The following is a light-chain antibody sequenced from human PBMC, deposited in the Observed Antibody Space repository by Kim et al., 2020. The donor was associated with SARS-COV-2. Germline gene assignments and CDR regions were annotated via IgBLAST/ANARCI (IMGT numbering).Light chain of an antibody. CDR1: NSNIGNTP. V-gene: IGLV1-44*01. Sequence: EQIVSISCPGTNSNIGNTPITWYQHLPAAAHNLLINNNNQRTSGVPDRFSGSKSGTSAALAISGLQSEDEGDYYCAAWDDSLNVVFGGGTQLTVL. J-gene: IGLJ3*02. CDR3: AAWDDSLNVV. CDR2: NNN.